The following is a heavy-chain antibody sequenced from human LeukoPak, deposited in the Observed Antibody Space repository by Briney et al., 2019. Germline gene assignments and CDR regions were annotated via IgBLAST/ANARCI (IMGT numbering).Heavy chain of an antibody. J-gene: IGHJ6*03. CDR2: IYTSGST. CDR3: ARDSLLPSAMGFYYMDV. Sequence: SETLSLTCTVSGGSISSGSYYWSWIRQPAGKGLEWIGRIYTSGSTNHNPSLKSRVTISVDTSKNQFSLKLSSVTAADTALYYCARDSLLPSAMGFYYMDVWGKGTTVTVSS. D-gene: IGHD2-2*01. V-gene: IGHV4-61*02. CDR1: GGSISSGSYY.